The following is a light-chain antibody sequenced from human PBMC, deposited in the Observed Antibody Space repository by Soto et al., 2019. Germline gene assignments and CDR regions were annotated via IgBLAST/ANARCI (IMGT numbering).Light chain of an antibody. CDR3: QQYNGDFSAS. CDR2: KAS. Sequence: DIQMTQSPSTLSASVGDRVTLTCRASQTIDKWVAWYQQRPGKAPKLLIYKASSLETGVPSRFSGSGSGTEFTLPISSLQPDDFATYHCQQYNGDFSASFGQGTKLEIQ. V-gene: IGKV1-5*03. CDR1: QTIDKW. J-gene: IGKJ1*01.